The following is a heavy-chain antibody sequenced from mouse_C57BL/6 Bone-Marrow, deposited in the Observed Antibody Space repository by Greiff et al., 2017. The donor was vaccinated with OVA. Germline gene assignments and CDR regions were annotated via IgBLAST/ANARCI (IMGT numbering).Heavy chain of an antibody. CDR2: IYPSDSET. D-gene: IGHD2-3*01. J-gene: IGHJ3*01. CDR1: GYTFTSYW. CDR3: ASYDGCSWFAY. V-gene: IGHV1-61*01. Sequence: VQLQQPGAELVRPGSSVKLSCKASGYTFTSYWMDWVKQRPGQGLEWIGNIYPSDSETNYNQKFKDKATLTVDKSSSTAYMQLSRLTSEDSAGYYCASYDGCSWFAYWGQGTLVTVSA.